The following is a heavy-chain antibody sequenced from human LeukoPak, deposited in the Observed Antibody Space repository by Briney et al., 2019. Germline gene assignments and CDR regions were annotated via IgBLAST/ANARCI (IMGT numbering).Heavy chain of an antibody. J-gene: IGHJ3*02. Sequence: GGSLRLSCAASGFTFSSYGMHWVRQAPGKGLEWVANIKQDGSEKYYVDSVKGRFTISRDNAKNSLYLQMNSLRAEDTAVYYCARPHIVVVPAAILDHDAFDIWGQGTMVTVSS. CDR2: IKQDGSEK. CDR3: ARPHIVVVPAAILDHDAFDI. D-gene: IGHD2-2*01. V-gene: IGHV3-7*01. CDR1: GFTFSSYG.